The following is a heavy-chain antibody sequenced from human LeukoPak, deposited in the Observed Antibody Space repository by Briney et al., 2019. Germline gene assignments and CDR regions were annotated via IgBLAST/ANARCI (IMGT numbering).Heavy chain of an antibody. V-gene: IGHV3-21*01. D-gene: IGHD5-24*01. J-gene: IGHJ4*02. CDR3: ARDGVRDGLYFDY. CDR2: ISSSSSYI. CDR1: GFTFSSYS. Sequence: GGSLRLSCAASGFTFSSYSMNWVRQAPGKGLEWVSSISSSSSYIYYADSVKGRFTISRDNAKNSLYLQMNSLRAEDTAVYYCARDGVRDGLYFDYWGQGILVTVSS.